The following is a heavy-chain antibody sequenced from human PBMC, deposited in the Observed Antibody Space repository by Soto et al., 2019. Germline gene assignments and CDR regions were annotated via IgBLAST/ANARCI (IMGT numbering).Heavy chain of an antibody. CDR1: GYTFTSYD. V-gene: IGHV1-8*01. CDR2: MNPNSGNT. D-gene: IGHD3-3*01. Sequence: GASVKVSCKASGYTFTSYDINWVRQATGQGLEWMGWMNPNSGNTGYAQKFQGRVTMTRNTSISTAYMELSSLRSEDTAVYYCARARSDDFWSPSDSGYMDVWGKGTTVTVSS. J-gene: IGHJ6*03. CDR3: ARARSDDFWSPSDSGYMDV.